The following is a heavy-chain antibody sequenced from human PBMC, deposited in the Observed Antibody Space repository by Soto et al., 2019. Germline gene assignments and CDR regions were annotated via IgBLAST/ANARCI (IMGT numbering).Heavy chain of an antibody. Sequence: AASVKVSFKASGYTFTSYYMHWLRQAPGQGLEWMGIINPSGGSTSYAQKFQGRVTMTRDTSTSTVYMELSSLRSEDTAVYYCARVRDSSGWYRSWFDPWGQGTLVTVSS. V-gene: IGHV1-46*01. CDR2: INPSGGST. CDR3: ARVRDSSGWYRSWFDP. J-gene: IGHJ5*02. CDR1: GYTFTSYY. D-gene: IGHD6-19*01.